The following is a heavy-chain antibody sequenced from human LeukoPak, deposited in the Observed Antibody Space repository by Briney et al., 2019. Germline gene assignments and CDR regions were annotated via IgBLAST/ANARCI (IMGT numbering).Heavy chain of an antibody. J-gene: IGHJ6*02. CDR3: TRHSELTYYEPYDSSGYSSGEQTAHYYYGMDV. Sequence: GGSLRLSCAASGFTFSGSAMHWVRQASGKGLEWVGRIRSKANSYATAYAASVKGRFTISRDDSKNTAYLQMNSLKTEDTAVYYCTRHSELTYYEPYDSSGYSSGEQTAHYYYGMDVWGQGTTVTVSS. V-gene: IGHV3-73*01. CDR1: GFTFSGSA. CDR2: IRSKANSYAT. D-gene: IGHD3-22*01.